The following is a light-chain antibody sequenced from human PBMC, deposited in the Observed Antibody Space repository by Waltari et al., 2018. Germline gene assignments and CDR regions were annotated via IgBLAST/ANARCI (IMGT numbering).Light chain of an antibody. Sequence: EIVMTQSPAALSVSPGERANLSCRASQSVSSNVAWYQQKPCQVPRLLIFDASTRATGIPARFSGSGSGTEFTLTISSLQSEDFAVYYCQQYNNWTFGQGTKVEIK. J-gene: IGKJ1*01. CDR3: QQYNNWT. V-gene: IGKV3-15*01. CDR1: QSVSSN. CDR2: DAS.